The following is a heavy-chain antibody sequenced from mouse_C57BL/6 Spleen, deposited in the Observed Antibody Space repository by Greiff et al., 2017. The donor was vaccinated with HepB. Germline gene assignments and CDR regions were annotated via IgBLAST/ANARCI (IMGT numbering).Heavy chain of an antibody. CDR2: ISYDGSN. CDR3: ARREIYYGPMDY. D-gene: IGHD2-1*01. CDR1: GYSITSGYY. J-gene: IGHJ4*01. Sequence: EVHLVESGPGLVKPSQSLSLTCSVTGYSITSGYYWNWIRQFPGNKLEWMGYISYDGSNNYNPSLKNRISITRDTSKNQFFLKLNSVTTEDTATYYCARREIYYGPMDYWGQGTSVTVSS. V-gene: IGHV3-6*01.